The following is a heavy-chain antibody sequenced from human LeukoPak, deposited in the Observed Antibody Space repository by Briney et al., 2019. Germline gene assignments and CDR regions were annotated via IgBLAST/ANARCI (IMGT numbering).Heavy chain of an antibody. Sequence: PGGSLRLSCAASGFTFTGYYMSWIRQAPGKGLEWVSYISSSGSAVYYADSVKGRFTISRENAKNSLYLQMNSLRVEDTAVYYCARDSYDFWSADNWFDPWGQGTLVTVSS. CDR3: ARDSYDFWSADNWFDP. D-gene: IGHD3-3*01. CDR1: GFTFTGYY. J-gene: IGHJ5*02. CDR2: ISSSGSAV. V-gene: IGHV3-11*04.